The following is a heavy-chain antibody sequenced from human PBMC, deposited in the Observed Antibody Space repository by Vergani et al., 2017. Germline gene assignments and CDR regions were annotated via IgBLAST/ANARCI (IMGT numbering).Heavy chain of an antibody. D-gene: IGHD1-26*01. V-gene: IGHV3-23*01. CDR2: LTGGGGST. J-gene: IGHJ4*02. CDR1: GFTFSTYA. CDR3: VKDAGSYENFFDY. Sequence: EVQLLESGGSLKQPGGSVRLSCAASGFTFSTYAMHWVRQAPGKGLEWVSALTGGGGSTYYADSFKGRFIISRDNSRDTLYLQMNSLRHEDTATYYFVKDAGSYENFFDYWGQGTLVTVAS.